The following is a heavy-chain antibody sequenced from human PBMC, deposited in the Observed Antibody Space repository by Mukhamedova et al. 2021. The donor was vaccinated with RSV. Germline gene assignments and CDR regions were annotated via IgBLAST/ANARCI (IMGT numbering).Heavy chain of an antibody. CDR3: ARKGGRYYGSGSKYLSQPTPFDY. V-gene: IGHV4-4*02. D-gene: IGHD3-10*01. Sequence: SLKSRVTISVDKSKNQFSLKLSSVTAADTAVYYCARKGGRYYGSGSKYLSQPTPFDYWGQGTLVTVSS. J-gene: IGHJ4*02.